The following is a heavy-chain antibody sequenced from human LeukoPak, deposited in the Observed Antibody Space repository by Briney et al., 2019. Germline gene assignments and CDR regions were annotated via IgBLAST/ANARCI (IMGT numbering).Heavy chain of an antibody. V-gene: IGHV1-2*06. J-gene: IGHJ4*02. CDR2: INPNSGGT. D-gene: IGHD2-15*01. CDR3: GRRRCSGGSCSLDFDH. Sequence: GASVKVSCKAPGYTSTGYYMHWVREAPGQGLEWMGRINPNSGGTNYAQKFQGRVTVTVETSISKAYMELSRLRADDTAVFYCGRRRCSGGSCSLDFDHLLRATIVTHSS. CDR1: GYTSTGYY.